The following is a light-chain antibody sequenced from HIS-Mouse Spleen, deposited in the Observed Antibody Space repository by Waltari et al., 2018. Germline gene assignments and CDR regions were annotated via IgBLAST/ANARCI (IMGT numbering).Light chain of an antibody. V-gene: IGLV3-10*01. Sequence: SYELTQPPSVPVSPAQTARITCSGDALPNKYADWYQQKSGQAPVLVIYEDSKRPSGIPERFSSSSSGTMATLTISGAQVEDEADYYCYSTDSSGNHVVFGGGTKLTVL. CDR2: EDS. CDR3: YSTDSSGNHVV. J-gene: IGLJ2*01. CDR1: ALPNKY.